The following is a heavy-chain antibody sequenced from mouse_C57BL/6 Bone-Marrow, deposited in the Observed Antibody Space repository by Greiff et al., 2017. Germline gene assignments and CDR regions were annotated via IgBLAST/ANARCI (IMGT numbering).Heavy chain of an antibody. CDR2: FYPGSGSI. CDR1: GYTFTEYT. J-gene: IGHJ3*01. V-gene: IGHV1-62-2*01. CDR3: ARHEEGIYYGNYDWFAY. D-gene: IGHD2-1*01. Sequence: VQLQQSGAELVKPGASVKLSCKASGYTFTEYTIHWVKQRSGQGLECIGWFYPGSGSIKYNEKFKDKATLTADKSSSTVYMELSRLTSEDSAVYFCARHEEGIYYGNYDWFAYWGQGTLVTVSA.